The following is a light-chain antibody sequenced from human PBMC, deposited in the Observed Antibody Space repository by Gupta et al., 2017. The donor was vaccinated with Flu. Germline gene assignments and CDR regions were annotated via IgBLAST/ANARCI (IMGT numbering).Light chain of an antibody. J-gene: IGKJ1*01. Sequence: DIVMTQSPDSLAVSLGERATINCKSSQSVLYSSNNKNYLAWYQQKPGQPPKLLIYGASTRESGVPDRFSGSGSGTDFTLTISSLQAEDVAVYYCQQEDSTPVTFGQGTKVEIK. CDR3: QQEDSTPVT. V-gene: IGKV4-1*01. CDR2: GAS. CDR1: QSVLYSSNNKNY.